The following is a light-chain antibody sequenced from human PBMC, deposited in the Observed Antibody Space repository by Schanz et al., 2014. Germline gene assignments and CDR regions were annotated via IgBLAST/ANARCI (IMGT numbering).Light chain of an antibody. J-gene: IGKJ2*01. V-gene: IGKV1-5*01. CDR3: QQYNSYPYT. CDR1: QSISSN. CDR2: DAS. Sequence: IQMTQSPSTLSASVGDRVTITCRASQSISSNLAWYQQKPGKAPKLLIYDASSLESGVPSRFSGSGSGTEFTLTISSLQPDDFATYYCQQYNSYPYTFGQGTKLEIK.